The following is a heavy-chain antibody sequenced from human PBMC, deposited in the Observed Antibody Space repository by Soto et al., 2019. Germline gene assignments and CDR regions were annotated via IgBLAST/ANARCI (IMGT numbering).Heavy chain of an antibody. Sequence: PGGSLRLSCVASGFTFSNYAMSWVRQPPGKGLEWVSSISGDGGSAYYADSVKGRFIISRDNFKNTLHLQMNSLGAEDTAVYYCAKNWHIAGYYIDYLSQGTLVTVSS. CDR1: GFTFSNYA. CDR2: ISGDGGSA. V-gene: IGHV3-23*01. D-gene: IGHD2-21*01. CDR3: AKNWHIAGYYIDY. J-gene: IGHJ4*02.